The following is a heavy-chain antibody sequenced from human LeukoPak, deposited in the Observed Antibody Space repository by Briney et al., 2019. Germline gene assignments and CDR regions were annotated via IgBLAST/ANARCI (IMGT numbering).Heavy chain of an antibody. J-gene: IGHJ4*02. Sequence: ASVKVSCKASGYTFTSYDINWVRQATGQVLGWMGWMNPNSGNTGYAQKFQGRVTMTRNTSISTAYMELSSLRSEDTGVYYCARGRKQPLARGDYWGQGTLVTVSS. V-gene: IGHV1-8*01. D-gene: IGHD6-13*01. CDR2: MNPNSGNT. CDR1: GYTFTSYD. CDR3: ARGRKQPLARGDY.